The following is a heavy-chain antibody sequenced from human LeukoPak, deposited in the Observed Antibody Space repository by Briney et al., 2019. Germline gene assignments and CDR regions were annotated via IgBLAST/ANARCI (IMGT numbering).Heavy chain of an antibody. V-gene: IGHV1-69*06. Sequence: ASVKVSRKASGGTFSSYAISWVRQAPGQGLEWMGGIIPIFGTANYAQKFQGRVTMTEDTSTDTAYMELSSLRSEDTAVYYCATGLSPLRVTIFGVVKEENYWGQGTLVTVSS. CDR2: IIPIFGTA. D-gene: IGHD3-3*01. CDR1: GGTFSSYA. CDR3: ATGLSPLRVTIFGVVKEENY. J-gene: IGHJ4*02.